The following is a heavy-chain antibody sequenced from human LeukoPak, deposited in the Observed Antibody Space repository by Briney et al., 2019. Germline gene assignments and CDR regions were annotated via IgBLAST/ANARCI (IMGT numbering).Heavy chain of an antibody. V-gene: IGHV1-46*01. J-gene: IGHJ4*02. D-gene: IGHD6-25*01. CDR2: INPSGGST. Sequence: GASVKASCKASGYTFTSYYMHWVRQAPGQGLEWMGIINPSGGSTSYAQKFQGSVTMTTDKSTSTAYMELRSLRSDDAAVYYCARDGIAAPAQLDYWGQGTLVTVSS. CDR3: ARDGIAAPAQLDY. CDR1: GYTFTSYY.